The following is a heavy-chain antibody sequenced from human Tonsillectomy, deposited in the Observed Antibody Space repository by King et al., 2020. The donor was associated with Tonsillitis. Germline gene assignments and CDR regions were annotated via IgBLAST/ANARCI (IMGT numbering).Heavy chain of an antibody. J-gene: IGHJ6*02. CDR2: TSLSGSTI. CDR1: GFIFSDYY. Sequence: VQLVESGGGLVKPGGSLRLSCAASGFIFSDYYMSWIRQAPGKGLEWVSYTSLSGSTIYYADSVEGRFTISRDNAKNSLYLQMNSLRAEDTAVYYCARGQQLLRGYYYYYGMEFWGQGTTVTVSS. V-gene: IGHV3-11*01. D-gene: IGHD6-13*01. CDR3: ARGQQLLRGYYYYYGMEF.